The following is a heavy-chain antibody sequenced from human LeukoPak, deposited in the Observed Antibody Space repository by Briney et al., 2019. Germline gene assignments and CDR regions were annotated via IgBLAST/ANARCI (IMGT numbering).Heavy chain of an antibody. CDR1: GFTFSSYS. CDR2: INPDGSGK. Sequence: GGSLRLSCAASGFTFSSYSMNWVRQAPGKGLEWVANINPDGSGKNYVDSVKGRFTISRDNAKNSLYLEMNSLRGEDTALYYCGAGAFNCGADAFDVWGHGTVVTVSS. D-gene: IGHD2-21*01. J-gene: IGHJ3*01. CDR3: GAGAFNCGADAFDV. V-gene: IGHV3-7*01.